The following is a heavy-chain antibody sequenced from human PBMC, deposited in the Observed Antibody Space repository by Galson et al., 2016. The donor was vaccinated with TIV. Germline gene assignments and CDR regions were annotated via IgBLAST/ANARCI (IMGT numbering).Heavy chain of an antibody. J-gene: IGHJ6*02. D-gene: IGHD3-22*01. V-gene: IGHV3-30*02. CDR3: TKVPSSGFSYYYGLDV. CDR1: GYMFSSYG. Sequence: SLRLSCAVSGYMFSSYGMHWVHQAPGKGLEWVAFIRYDGSNKYYADSVKGRFTISRDNSMNTLFLQMNSLRAEDTAVYYCTKVPSSGFSYYYGLDVWGQGTTVTVSS. CDR2: IRYDGSNK.